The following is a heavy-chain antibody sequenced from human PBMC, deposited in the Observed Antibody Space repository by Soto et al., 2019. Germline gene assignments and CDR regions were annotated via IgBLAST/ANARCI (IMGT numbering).Heavy chain of an antibody. CDR1: GGSIRSEDHY. CDR2: LYYSRAS. J-gene: IGHJ6*02. D-gene: IGHD3-16*01. Sequence: QVQLQKSGPGLVKASQTRSLTCTISGGSIRSEDHYWSWVRQSPGKGLERIGHLYYSRASYRNEDLERRVTITLDSSKNQFALHMTSVTAADTATYFGARDRPVGPYAYKGDQGMDLWGQGTTVTVSS. CDR3: ARDRPVGPYAYKGDQGMDL. V-gene: IGHV4-30-4*01.